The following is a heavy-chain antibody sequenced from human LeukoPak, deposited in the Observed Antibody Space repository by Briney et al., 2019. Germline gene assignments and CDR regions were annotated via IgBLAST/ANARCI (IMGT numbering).Heavy chain of an antibody. V-gene: IGHV1-18*01. CDR3: ARAGAYIYGFDY. D-gene: IGHD5-18*01. J-gene: IGHJ4*02. Sequence: APVKVSCKASGYKFSSYGISWVRQAPGQGLEWMGWISAYNGNTNYAQNFQGRVTMTTDTSTSTAYMELRGLRSDDTAVYYCARAGAYIYGFDYWGQGTLVTVSS. CDR2: ISAYNGNT. CDR1: GYKFSSYG.